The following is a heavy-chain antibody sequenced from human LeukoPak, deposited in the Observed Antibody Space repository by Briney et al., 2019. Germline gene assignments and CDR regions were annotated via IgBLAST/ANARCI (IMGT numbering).Heavy chain of an antibody. CDR3: AKVGVGATTLWYFDL. V-gene: IGHV3-9*01. Sequence: PGGSLRLSCAASGFTFDDYAMHWVRQAPGKGLEWVSGISWNSGSIGYADSVKGRLTISRDNAKNSLYLQMNSLRAEDTALYYCAKVGVGATTLWYFDLWGRGTLVTVSS. CDR1: GFTFDDYA. D-gene: IGHD1-26*01. CDR2: ISWNSGSI. J-gene: IGHJ2*01.